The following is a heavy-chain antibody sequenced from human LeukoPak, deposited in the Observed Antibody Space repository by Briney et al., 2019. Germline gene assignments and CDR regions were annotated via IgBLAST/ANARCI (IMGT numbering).Heavy chain of an antibody. CDR1: GGSFSGYY. Sequence: PSETLSLTRAVYGGSFSGYYWSWIRQPPGKGLEWIGEINHSGSTNYNPSLKSRVTISVDTSKNQFSLKLSSVTAADTAVYYCARYSRIAAAGNYRYFQHWGQGTLVTVSS. J-gene: IGHJ1*01. V-gene: IGHV4-34*01. D-gene: IGHD6-13*01. CDR3: ARYSRIAAAGNYRYFQH. CDR2: INHSGST.